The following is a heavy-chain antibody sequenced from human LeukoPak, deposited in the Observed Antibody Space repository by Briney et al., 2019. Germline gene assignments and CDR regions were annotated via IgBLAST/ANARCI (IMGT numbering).Heavy chain of an antibody. CDR2: IHYSGSA. Sequence: MTGGSLRLSCAASGFTVSSNYMTWIRQPPGKGLEWIGEIHYSGSATYNPSLKSRVTISVDTSKNQFSLKMNSVTAADTAVYYCARGQWFRAFWSRGTPVTVSS. V-gene: IGHV4-34*01. CDR3: ARGQWFRAF. J-gene: IGHJ4*02. CDR1: GFTVSSNY. D-gene: IGHD3-10*01.